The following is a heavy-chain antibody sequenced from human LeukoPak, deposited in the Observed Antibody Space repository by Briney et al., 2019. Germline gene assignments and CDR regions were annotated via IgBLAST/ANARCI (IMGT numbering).Heavy chain of an antibody. J-gene: IGHJ5*02. Sequence: PGGSLRLSCAASGFTFSDYYMSWIRQAPGKGLEWVSYISSSGSTIYYADSVKGRFTISRDNAKNSLYLQMNSLRAEDTAVYYCATASTVPAATFDPWGQRTLVTVSS. D-gene: IGHD2-2*01. CDR3: ATASTVPAATFDP. CDR1: GFTFSDYY. CDR2: ISSSGSTI. V-gene: IGHV3-11*01.